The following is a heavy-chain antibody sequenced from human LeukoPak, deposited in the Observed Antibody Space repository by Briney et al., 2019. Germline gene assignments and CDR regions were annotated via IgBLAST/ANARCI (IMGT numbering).Heavy chain of an antibody. CDR2: INPSGGST. Sequence: ASVKVSCKASGYTFTSYYMHWVRQAPGQGLEWMGIINPSGGSTSYARKFQGRVTMTRDTSTSTVYMELSSLRSEDTAVYYCARDYYGSGSYRSLNPWGQGTLVTVSS. CDR1: GYTFTSYY. CDR3: ARDYYGSGSYRSLNP. D-gene: IGHD3-10*01. J-gene: IGHJ5*02. V-gene: IGHV1-46*01.